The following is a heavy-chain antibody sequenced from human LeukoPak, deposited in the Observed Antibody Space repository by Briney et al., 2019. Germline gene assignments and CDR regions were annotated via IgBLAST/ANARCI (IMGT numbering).Heavy chain of an antibody. CDR3: ARDARYCSGGSCYSLVGFDY. CDR2: IYYSGST. V-gene: IGHV4-59*01. Sequence: SETLSLTCTVSGGSISDYSWSWIRQPPGKGLEWIGYIYYSGSTNYNPSLKSRVTISVDTSKNQFSLKLSSVTAADTAVYYCARDARYCSGGSCYSLVGFDYWGQGTLVTVSS. CDR1: GGSISDYS. J-gene: IGHJ4*02. D-gene: IGHD2-15*01.